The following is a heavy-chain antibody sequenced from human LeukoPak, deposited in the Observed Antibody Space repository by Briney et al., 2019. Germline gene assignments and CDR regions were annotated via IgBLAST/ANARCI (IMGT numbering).Heavy chain of an antibody. CDR2: IRYDGSNK. CDR1: GFTFSSYG. Sequence: GGSLRLSCAASGFTFSSYGMHWVRQAPGKGLEWVAFIRYDGSNKYYADSVKGRFTISRDNSKNTLYLQMNSLRAEDTAVYYCAKEEGVYSSGIDYWGQGTLVTVSS. V-gene: IGHV3-30*02. J-gene: IGHJ4*02. CDR3: AKEEGVYSSGIDY. D-gene: IGHD5-18*01.